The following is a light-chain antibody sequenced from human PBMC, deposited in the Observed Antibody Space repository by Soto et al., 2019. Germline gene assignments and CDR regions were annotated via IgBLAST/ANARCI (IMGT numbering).Light chain of an antibody. CDR3: CSYAGSYLWV. CDR1: SGDVGGYNY. Sequence: QSALTQPRSLSGSPGQSVTISCTGTSGDVGGYNYVAWYQQRAGEAPELMIYDVTKRPSGVPDRFSGSKSGNTAFLTISGLHSEDEADYYCCSYAGSYLWVFGGGTQLTVL. V-gene: IGLV2-11*01. CDR2: DVT. J-gene: IGLJ3*02.